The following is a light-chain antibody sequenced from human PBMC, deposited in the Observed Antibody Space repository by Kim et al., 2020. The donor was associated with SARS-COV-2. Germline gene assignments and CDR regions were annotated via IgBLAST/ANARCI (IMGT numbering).Light chain of an antibody. CDR3: SSYTSSSTWV. CDR2: DVS. V-gene: IGLV2-14*04. CDR1: SSDVGGYNY. Sequence: GQSITVTCTGTSSDVGGYNYVSWYQEHPGKAPKLRIYDVSKRPSGVSNRLSGSKSGNTASLTISGLQAEDEADYYCSSYTSSSTWVFGGGTQLTVL. J-gene: IGLJ3*02.